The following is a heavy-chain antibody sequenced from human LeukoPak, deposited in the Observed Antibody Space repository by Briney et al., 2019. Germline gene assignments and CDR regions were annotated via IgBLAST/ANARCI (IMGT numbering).Heavy chain of an antibody. CDR2: ISGSGGST. J-gene: IGHJ4*02. CDR3: ASFSQYYYDSSGYYG. Sequence: GGSLRLSCAASGFTFSSYAMSWVRQAPGKGLEWVSAISGSGGSTYYADSVKDRFTISRDNSKNTLYLQMNSLRAEDTAVYYCASFSQYYYDSSGYYGWGQGTLVTVSP. V-gene: IGHV3-23*01. D-gene: IGHD3-22*01. CDR1: GFTFSSYA.